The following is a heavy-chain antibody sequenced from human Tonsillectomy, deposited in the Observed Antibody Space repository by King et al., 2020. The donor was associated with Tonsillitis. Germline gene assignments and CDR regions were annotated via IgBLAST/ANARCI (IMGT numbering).Heavy chain of an antibody. CDR2: TSHSGST. CDR1: GGSFSDYY. J-gene: IGHJ5*02. CDR3: ASISEVLHHGTCTHNASNCFDP. D-gene: IGHD2-8*01. V-gene: IGHV4-34*01. Sequence: VQLQQWGAGLLKPSETLSLTCAVYGGSFSDYYWSWIRQPPGKGLEWIGDTSHSGSTNYNPSLKSRVTISVDTSKNQFSLNVSSVTAADTAVYYCASISEVLHHGTCTHNASNCFDPCGPGTLVTVSS.